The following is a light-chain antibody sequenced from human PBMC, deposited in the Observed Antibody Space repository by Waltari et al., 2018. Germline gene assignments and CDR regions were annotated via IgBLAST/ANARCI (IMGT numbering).Light chain of an antibody. J-gene: IGLJ1*01. CDR2: QVS. CDR3: YSTTDNNLGV. Sequence: SSELTQPSSVSVSPGQTARITCSGDMLPKKYTRWFQQKPGQAPVLVLYQVSARPSGIPGRFSGSSSVTTVTLTISGAQVEDEADYYCYSTTDNNLGVFGPGTRVTVL. V-gene: IGLV3-27*01. CDR1: MLPKKY.